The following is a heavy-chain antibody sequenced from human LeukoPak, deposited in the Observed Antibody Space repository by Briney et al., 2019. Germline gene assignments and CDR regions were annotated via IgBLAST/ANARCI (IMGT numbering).Heavy chain of an antibody. D-gene: IGHD5-12*01. CDR3: AIAQNNHGYVYFGMDV. J-gene: IGHJ6*04. CDR2: IIPLSCTS. V-gene: IGHV1-69*06. Sequence: SVKVSCKASGGTFDSHALSWLRQAPGQGLEWMGAIIPLSCTSNYAQKFQGRVAIIADKSTSTAYMELNSLTSEDTAVYYCAIAQNNHGYVYFGMDVWGKGTTVTVSS. CDR1: GGTFDSHA.